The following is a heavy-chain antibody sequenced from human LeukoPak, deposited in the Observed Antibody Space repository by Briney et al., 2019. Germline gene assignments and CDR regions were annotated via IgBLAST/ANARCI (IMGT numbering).Heavy chain of an antibody. D-gene: IGHD5-18*01. J-gene: IGHJ4*02. CDR2: ISYSGTT. Sequence: SETLSLTCTVSSASISSSPYYWAWIRQSPGKGLEWIGSISYSGTTYYNPSLMSRVSISVDTSKNHFSLKLSSVTAADTAVYYCARGIQSEYSYGYQPYYFDYWGQGTLVTVSS. V-gene: IGHV4-39*02. CDR1: SASISSSPYY. CDR3: ARGIQSEYSYGYQPYYFDY.